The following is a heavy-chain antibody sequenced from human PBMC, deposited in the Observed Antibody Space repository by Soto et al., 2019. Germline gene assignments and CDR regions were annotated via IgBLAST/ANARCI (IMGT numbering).Heavy chain of an antibody. CDR2: ISYDGSNK. CDR3: AKEIARGYYYYYYGMDV. D-gene: IGHD1-26*01. J-gene: IGHJ6*02. V-gene: IGHV3-30*18. CDR1: GFTFSSYG. Sequence: GGSLRLSCAASGFTFSSYGMHWVRQAPGKGLEWVAVISYDGSNKYYADSVKGRFTISRDNSKNTLYLQMNSLRAEDTAVYYCAKEIARGYYYYYYGMDVWGQGTTVP.